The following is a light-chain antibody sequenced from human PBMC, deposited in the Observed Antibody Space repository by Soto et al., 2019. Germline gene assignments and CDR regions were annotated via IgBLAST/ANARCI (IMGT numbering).Light chain of an antibody. CDR3: QQYNNWPQVFT. V-gene: IGKV3-15*01. Sequence: EILMTQSPATLSVSPGERATLSCRGSQSVSSKLAWYQQKPGKAPRLLIYGASTRATGIPARLSGSGSGTELTLTISSLQSEDFAVYYCQQYNNWPQVFTFGPGTKVDIK. CDR2: GAS. CDR1: QSVSSK. J-gene: IGKJ3*01.